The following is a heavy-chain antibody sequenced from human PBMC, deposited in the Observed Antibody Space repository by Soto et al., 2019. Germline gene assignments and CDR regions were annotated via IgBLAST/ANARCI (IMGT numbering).Heavy chain of an antibody. D-gene: IGHD2-2*01. CDR1: GGTFSSYA. CDR3: ARTLDCSSTSCYGGPIFDY. J-gene: IGHJ4*02. CDR2: IIPIFGTA. V-gene: IGHV1-69*01. Sequence: QVQLVQAGAEVKKPGSSVKVSCKASGGTFSSYAISWVRQAPGQGLEWMGGIIPIFGTANYAQKFQGRVTITADESMSTAYMELSSLRSEDTAVYYCARTLDCSSTSCYGGPIFDYLGQGTLVTVSS.